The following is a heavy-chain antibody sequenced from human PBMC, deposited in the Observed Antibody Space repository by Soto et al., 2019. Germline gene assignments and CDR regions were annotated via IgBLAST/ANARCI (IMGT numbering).Heavy chain of an antibody. Sequence: GGSLRLSCAASGFTFSSYGMHWVRQAPGKGLEWVAFIWHDGGNKFYAESVKGRFTISRDNSKNTLYLQMTSLSAEDTAMYYCARDGDVNTGFGKDYWGQGALVTVSS. CDR3: ARDGDVNTGFGKDY. CDR1: GFTFSSYG. J-gene: IGHJ4*02. D-gene: IGHD3-16*01. V-gene: IGHV3-33*01. CDR2: IWHDGGNK.